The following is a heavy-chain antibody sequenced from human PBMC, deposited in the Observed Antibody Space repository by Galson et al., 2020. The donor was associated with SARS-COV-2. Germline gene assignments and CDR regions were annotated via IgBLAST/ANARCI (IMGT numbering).Heavy chain of an antibody. J-gene: IGHJ6*02. CDR2: IGGTVGGR. V-gene: IGHV3-23*01. CDR1: GSTIGSYS. Sequence: GGYLRLSCAASGSTIGSYSISWVRQASGKGLEWGTGIGGTVGGRYYADSVKGRLTISRDKSKNTLYLQMNSLRAEDTAVYWCAKDRAGGSGYGLDVWGQGTTVTVFS. D-gene: IGHD3-10*01. CDR3: AKDRAGGSGYGLDV.